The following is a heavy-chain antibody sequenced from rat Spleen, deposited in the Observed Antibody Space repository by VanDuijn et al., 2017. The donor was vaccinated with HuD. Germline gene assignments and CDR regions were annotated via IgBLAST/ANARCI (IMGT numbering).Heavy chain of an antibody. D-gene: IGHD1-9*01. CDR1: GFTFSNYD. CDR2: ISYDGSST. CDR3: ARRHYGYTDYFDY. J-gene: IGHJ2*01. V-gene: IGHV5-25*01. Sequence: EVQLVESGGGLVQPGRSMKLSCAASGFTFSNYDMAWVRQAPTKGLEWVASISYDGSSTYYRDSVKGRFTISRDNAKRTLFLQMDSLRSEDTATYYCARRHYGYTDYFDYWGQGVMVTVSS.